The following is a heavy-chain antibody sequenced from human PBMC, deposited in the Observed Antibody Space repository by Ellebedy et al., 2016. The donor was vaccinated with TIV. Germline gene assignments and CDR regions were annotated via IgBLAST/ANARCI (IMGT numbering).Heavy chain of an antibody. CDR1: GYTFTSYY. J-gene: IGHJ3*02. Sequence: ASVKVSCKASGYTFTSYYMHWVRQATGQGLEWMGIINPSGGSTSYAQKLQGRVTMTRDTSTSTVYMELSSLRSEDTAVYYCAARTGTTFSAFDIWGQGTMVTVSS. CDR3: AARTGTTFSAFDI. V-gene: IGHV1-46*04. CDR2: INPSGGST. D-gene: IGHD1-1*01.